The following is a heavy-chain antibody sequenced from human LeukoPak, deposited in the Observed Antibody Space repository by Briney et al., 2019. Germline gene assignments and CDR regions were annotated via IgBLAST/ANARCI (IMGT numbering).Heavy chain of an antibody. CDR1: GGSISSYY. D-gene: IGHD4-17*01. CDR2: IYYSGST. J-gene: IGHJ4*02. Sequence: SETLPLTCTVSGGSISSYYWSWIRQPPGKGLEWIGYIYYSGSTNYNPSLKSRVTISVDTSKNQFSLKLSSVTAADTAVYYCARHVGRAGDEPYFDYWGQGALVTVSS. V-gene: IGHV4-59*08. CDR3: ARHVGRAGDEPYFDY.